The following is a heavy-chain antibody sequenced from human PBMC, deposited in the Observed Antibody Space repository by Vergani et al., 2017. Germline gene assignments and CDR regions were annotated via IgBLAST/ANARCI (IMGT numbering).Heavy chain of an antibody. CDR2: ISYDGSNK. V-gene: IGHV3-30-3*01. J-gene: IGHJ3*02. Sequence: QVQLVESGGGVVQPGRSLRLSCAASGFTFSSYAMHWVRQAPGKGLERVAVISYDGSNKYYADSVKGRFTIARDNSKNALYLQMNSLGAEDTAVYYCARDTGQVAATILFAFDIWGQGTMVTVTS. CDR1: GFTFSSYA. D-gene: IGHD2-15*01. CDR3: ARDTGQVAATILFAFDI.